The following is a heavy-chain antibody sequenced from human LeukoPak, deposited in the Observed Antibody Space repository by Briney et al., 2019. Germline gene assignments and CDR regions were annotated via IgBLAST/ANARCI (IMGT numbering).Heavy chain of an antibody. CDR3: AKDFFLWYFDY. V-gene: IGHV3-23*01. Sequence: GGSLRLSCAASGFTFSSYAMSWVRQAPGKGLEWVSGISASGGSTYYADSVKGRLTISRDNSKSTLYLQMNSLRAEDTAVYYCAKDFFLWYFDYWGQGTLVTVSS. CDR1: GFTFSSYA. J-gene: IGHJ4*02. CDR2: ISASGGST. D-gene: IGHD3-3*01.